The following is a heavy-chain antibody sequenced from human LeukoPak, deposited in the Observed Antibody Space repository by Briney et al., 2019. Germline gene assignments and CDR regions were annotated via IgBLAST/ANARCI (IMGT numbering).Heavy chain of an antibody. CDR3: ATDYYDSSGYYPEYFQH. D-gene: IGHD3-22*01. Sequence: GGSLRLSCAASGFTFSSYAMHWVRQAPGKGLEWVAVISYDGSNKYYADSVKGRFTISRDNSKNTLYLQMNSLRAEDTAVYYCATDYYDSSGYYPEYFQHWGQGTLVTVSS. V-gene: IGHV3-30-3*01. J-gene: IGHJ1*01. CDR1: GFTFSSYA. CDR2: ISYDGSNK.